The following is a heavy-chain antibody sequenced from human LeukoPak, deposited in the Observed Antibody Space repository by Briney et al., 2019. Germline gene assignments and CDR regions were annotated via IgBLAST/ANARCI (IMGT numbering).Heavy chain of an antibody. CDR2: IYSGGST. V-gene: IGHV3-53*01. CDR3: ARGRRYCSGGSCYSKANYYYYYMDV. J-gene: IGHJ6*03. D-gene: IGHD2-15*01. Sequence: GGSLRLSCAASGFTVSSNYMNWVRQAPGKGLEWVSVIYSGGSTYYADSVKGRFTISRDNSKNTLYLQINSLRAEDTAVYYCARGRRYCSGGSCYSKANYYYYYMDVWGKGTTVTISS. CDR1: GFTVSSNY.